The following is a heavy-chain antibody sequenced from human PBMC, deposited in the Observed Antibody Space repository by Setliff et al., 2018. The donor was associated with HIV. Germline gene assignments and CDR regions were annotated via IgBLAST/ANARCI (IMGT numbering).Heavy chain of an antibody. Sequence: GGSLRLSCAASGFTFSNFALHWVRQAPGKGLEWVAVISYDGSNKYYADSVKGRFTISRDNSKNTLYPQMNSLRADDTAVFYCARAHYDFWSGYCDYWGQGTLVTVSS. CDR1: GFTFSNFA. CDR2: ISYDGSNK. D-gene: IGHD3-3*01. V-gene: IGHV3-30*04. J-gene: IGHJ4*02. CDR3: ARAHYDFWSGYCDY.